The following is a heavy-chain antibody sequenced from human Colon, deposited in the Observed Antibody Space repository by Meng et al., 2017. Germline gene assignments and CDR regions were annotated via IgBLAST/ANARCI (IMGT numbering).Heavy chain of an antibody. Sequence: SETLSLTCTVPGGSTSSYYWSWIRQHPGKGLEWIGYIYYSGSTNYNPSLKSRVTISVDTSKNQFSLKLSSVTAADTAVYYCARDVYYYGSGSYYSDDAFDIWGQGTMVTVSS. CDR1: GGSTSSYY. V-gene: IGHV4-59*01. D-gene: IGHD3-10*01. J-gene: IGHJ3*02. CDR2: IYYSGST. CDR3: ARDVYYYGSGSYYSDDAFDI.